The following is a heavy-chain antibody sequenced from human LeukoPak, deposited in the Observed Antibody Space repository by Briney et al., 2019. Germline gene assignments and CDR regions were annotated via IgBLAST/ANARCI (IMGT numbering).Heavy chain of an antibody. J-gene: IGHJ4*02. CDR1: GGSISSYY. CDR2: IYYSGST. Sequence: SETLSLTCTVSGGSISSYYWSWIRQPPGKGLERIGYIYYSGSTNYNPSLKSRVTISVDTSKNQFSLKLSSVTAADTAVYYCAREPYDSGSYFDYWGQGTLVTVSS. CDR3: AREPYDSGSYFDY. V-gene: IGHV4-59*01. D-gene: IGHD1-26*01.